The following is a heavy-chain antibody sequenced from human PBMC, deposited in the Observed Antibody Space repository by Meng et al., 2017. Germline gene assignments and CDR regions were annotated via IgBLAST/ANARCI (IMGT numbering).Heavy chain of an antibody. CDR3: ASIKVDP. CDR1: GFTFSVYY. Sequence: VLSVGFGGGWAKPGGSLRPSWADSGFTFSVYYMSWIRQSPGKGLEWVSYISSSGSTIYYADSVKGRFTISRDNAKNSLYLQMNSLRAEDTAVYYCASIKVDPWGQGTLVTVSS. V-gene: IGHV3-11*01. J-gene: IGHJ5*02. D-gene: IGHD1-14*01. CDR2: ISSSGSTI.